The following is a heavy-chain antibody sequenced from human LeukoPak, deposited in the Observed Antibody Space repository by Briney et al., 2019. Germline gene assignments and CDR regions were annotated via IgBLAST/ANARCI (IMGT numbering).Heavy chain of an antibody. J-gene: IGHJ4*02. Sequence: GGSLRLSCAASGFTFSSYGMHWVRQAPGKGLDWVAVISYDGSNKYYADSVKGRFTISRDNSKNTLYLQMNSLRAEDTAVYYCAKGASGWSFDYWGQGTLVTVSS. D-gene: IGHD6-19*01. CDR1: GFTFSSYG. CDR3: AKGASGWSFDY. V-gene: IGHV3-30*18. CDR2: ISYDGSNK.